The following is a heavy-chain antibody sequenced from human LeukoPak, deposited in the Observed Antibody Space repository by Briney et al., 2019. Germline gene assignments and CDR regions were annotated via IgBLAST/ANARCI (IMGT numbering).Heavy chain of an antibody. CDR2: FYTSGST. D-gene: IGHD5-24*01. J-gene: IGHJ4*02. CDR3: ARGRDGYNFLNRGEYYYFDY. V-gene: IGHV4-61*02. CDR1: GGSISSGTYY. Sequence: SETLSLTCTVSGGSISSGTYYWSWIRQPAGKGLEWIGRFYTSGSTNYNPSLKSRVTISVDTSKNQFSLKLSSVTAADPAVYYCARGRDGYNFLNRGEYYYFDYWGQGTLVTVSS.